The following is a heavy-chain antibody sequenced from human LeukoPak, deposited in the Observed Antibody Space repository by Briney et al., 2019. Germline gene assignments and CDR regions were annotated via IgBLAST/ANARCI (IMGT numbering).Heavy chain of an antibody. CDR2: IYTSGST. CDR3: AREIVTPTRSWYFWYFDL. V-gene: IGHV4-4*07. D-gene: IGHD2-21*02. J-gene: IGHJ2*01. Sequence: SETLSLTCTVSGGSISSYYWSWIRQPAGKGLEWIGRIYTSGSTNYNPSLKSRVTMSVDTSKNQFSLKLSSVTAADTAVYYCAREIVTPTRSWYFWYFDLWGRGTLVTVSS. CDR1: GGSISSYY.